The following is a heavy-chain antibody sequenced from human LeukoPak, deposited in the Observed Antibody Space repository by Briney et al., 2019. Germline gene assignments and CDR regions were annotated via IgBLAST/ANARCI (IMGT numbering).Heavy chain of an antibody. V-gene: IGHV3-23*01. CDR1: GFTFSSYA. Sequence: GGSLRLSCAASGFTFSSYAMSWVRQAPGKGLEWVSAISGSGGSTYYADSVEGRFTISRDNSKNTLYLQMNSLRAEDTAVYYCAKDRPLYYYDSSGYYRAPHDYWGQGTLVTVSS. CDR2: ISGSGGST. J-gene: IGHJ4*02. D-gene: IGHD3-22*01. CDR3: AKDRPLYYYDSSGYYRAPHDY.